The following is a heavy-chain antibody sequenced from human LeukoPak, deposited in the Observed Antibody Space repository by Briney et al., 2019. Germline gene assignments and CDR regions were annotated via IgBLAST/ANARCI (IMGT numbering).Heavy chain of an antibody. CDR1: GYTFTSYG. V-gene: IGHV1-18*01. Sequence: GASVKVSCKASGYTFTSYGISWVRQAPGQGLEWMGWISAHNGNTNYSQKLQGRVTMTTDTSTSTAYMELRSLRSDDTAVYYWARDAPYSSNWYEGDNWFDPWGQGTLVTVSS. CDR2: ISAHNGNT. D-gene: IGHD6-13*01. CDR3: ARDAPYSSNWYEGDNWFDP. J-gene: IGHJ5*02.